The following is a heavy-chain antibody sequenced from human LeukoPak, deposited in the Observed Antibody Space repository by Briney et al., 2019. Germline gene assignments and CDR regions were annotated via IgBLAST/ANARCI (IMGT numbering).Heavy chain of an antibody. CDR2: INPSGGST. D-gene: IGHD2/OR15-2a*01. CDR1: GYTFTSYY. CDR3: ARTRGSHISMAYLDY. V-gene: IGHV1-46*01. J-gene: IGHJ4*02. Sequence: ASVKVSCKASGYTFTSYYMHWVRQAPGQGLEWMGIINPSGGSTSYARKFQGRVTMTRDTSISTAYMEVSSLRSDDTAVYYCARTRGSHISMAYLDYWGQGTLVTVSS.